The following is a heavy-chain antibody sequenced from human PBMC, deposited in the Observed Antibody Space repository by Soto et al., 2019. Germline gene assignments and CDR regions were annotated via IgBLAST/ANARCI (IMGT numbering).Heavy chain of an antibody. CDR1: GYTFTDYF. V-gene: IGHV1-2*02. CDR2: INPKSRGT. J-gene: IGHJ5*02. Sequence: ASVKVSCKASGYTFTDYFIHWVLQAPGQGFEWMGWINPKSRGTNYAQKFQGRVTMTRDTSNSTAYMELRGLKSDDTAVYYCARVTLKAGNWFDPWGQGTLVTVS. CDR3: ARVTLKAGNWFDP.